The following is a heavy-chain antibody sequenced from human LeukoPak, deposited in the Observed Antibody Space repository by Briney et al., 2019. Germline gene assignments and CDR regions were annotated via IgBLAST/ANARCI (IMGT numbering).Heavy chain of an antibody. CDR1: GFTFSDYY. D-gene: IGHD2-21*02. CDR3: ATYCGGDCSTPDLYY. CDR2: INSSGSTI. V-gene: IGHV3-11*01. J-gene: IGHJ4*02. Sequence: PGGSLRLSCAASGFTFSDYYMSWIRQAPGKGLEWVSYINSSGSTIYYADSVKGRFTISRDNAKNSLYLQMNSLRAEDTAVYYCATYCGGDCSTPDLYYWGQGTLVTVSS.